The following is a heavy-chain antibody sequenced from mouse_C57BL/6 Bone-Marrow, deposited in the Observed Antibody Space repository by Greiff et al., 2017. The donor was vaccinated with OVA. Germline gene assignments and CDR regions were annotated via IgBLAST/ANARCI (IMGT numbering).Heavy chain of an antibody. CDR3: ARDDGNYGFAY. Sequence: EVKLVESEGGLVQPGSSMKLSCTASGFTFSDYYMARVRQVPEKGLEWVANINYDGSSTYYLDSLKSRFIISRDNAKNILYLQMSSLKSEDTATYYCARDDGNYGFAYWGQGTLVTVSA. V-gene: IGHV5-16*01. J-gene: IGHJ3*01. CDR1: GFTFSDYY. D-gene: IGHD2-1*01. CDR2: INYDGSST.